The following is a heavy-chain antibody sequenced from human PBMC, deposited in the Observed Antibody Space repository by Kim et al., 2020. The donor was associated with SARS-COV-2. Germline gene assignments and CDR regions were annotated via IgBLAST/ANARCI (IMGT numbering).Heavy chain of an antibody. CDR2: IYYSGST. J-gene: IGHJ4*02. Sequence: SETLSLTCTVSGGSISSSSYYWGWIRQPPGKGLEWIGSIYYSGSTYYNPSLKSRVTISVDTSKNQFSLKLSSVTAADTAVYYCARRDWGYDRQGFDYWGQGTLVTVSS. D-gene: IGHD5-12*01. V-gene: IGHV4-39*01. CDR3: ARRDWGYDRQGFDY. CDR1: GGSISSSSYY.